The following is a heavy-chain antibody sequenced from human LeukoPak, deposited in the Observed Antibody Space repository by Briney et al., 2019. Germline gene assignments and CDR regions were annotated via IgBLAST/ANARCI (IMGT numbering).Heavy chain of an antibody. V-gene: IGHV1-69*01. J-gene: IGHJ4*02. D-gene: IGHD3-22*01. CDR1: GGTFSSYG. CDR3: ARVSYESSGSAGGYFDY. Sequence: GASVKVSCKASGGTFSSYGISWVRQAPGQGLEWMGGIIPIYGTANYAQKFQGRVTITADESTSTAYMELSSLRSEDTAVYYCARVSYESSGSAGGYFDYWGQGTLVTVSS. CDR2: IIPIYGTA.